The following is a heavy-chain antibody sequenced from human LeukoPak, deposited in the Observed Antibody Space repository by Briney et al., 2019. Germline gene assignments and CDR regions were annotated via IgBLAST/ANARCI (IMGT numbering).Heavy chain of an antibody. CDR2: IIPIFGTA. J-gene: IGHJ4*02. V-gene: IGHV1-69*05. CDR1: GGTFSSYA. D-gene: IGHD3-10*01. Sequence: SVKVSCKASGGTFSSYAISWVRQAPGQGLEWMGGIIPIFGTANYAQKFQGRVTITTDESTSTAYMELSSLRSEDTAVYYCARALPMEDGDFDYWGQGTLVTVSS. CDR3: ARALPMEDGDFDY.